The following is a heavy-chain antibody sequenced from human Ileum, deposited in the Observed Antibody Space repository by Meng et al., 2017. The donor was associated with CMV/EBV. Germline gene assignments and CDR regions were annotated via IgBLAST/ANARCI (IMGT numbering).Heavy chain of an antibody. D-gene: IGHD3-3*01. CDR2: INHGGSS. V-gene: IGHV4-34*01. J-gene: IGHJ4*02. Sequence: VQLRMWGAGRLNPSETLSLMCVVYGGSFSEYHWSWIRQPPGKGLEWIGEINHGGSSNYNPSLKSRVTISVDRSRNQVSLKLTSVTAADTAVYYCARASPQRRFLSYWGQGTLVTVSS. CDR3: ARASPQRRFLSY. CDR1: GGSFSEYH.